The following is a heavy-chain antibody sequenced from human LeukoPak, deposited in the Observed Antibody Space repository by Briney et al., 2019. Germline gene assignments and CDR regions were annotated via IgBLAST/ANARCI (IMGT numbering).Heavy chain of an antibody. CDR3: ARAMLIRRSVFDY. D-gene: IGHD2-21*01. CDR1: GGTFSSYA. J-gene: IGHJ4*02. CDR2: IIPIFGRA. Sequence: SVKVSCKASGGTFSSYAISWVRQAPGQGLEWMGRIIPIFGRANYAQKFQGRVTITTDESASTAYMELSSLRSEDTAVYYCARAMLIRRSVFDYRGQGTLVTVSS. V-gene: IGHV1-69*05.